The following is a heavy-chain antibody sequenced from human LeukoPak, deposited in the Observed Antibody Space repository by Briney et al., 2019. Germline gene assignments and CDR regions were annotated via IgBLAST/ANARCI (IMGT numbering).Heavy chain of an antibody. CDR3: ARDVVGAIDY. CDR1: GGSISSSSYY. D-gene: IGHD1-26*01. V-gene: IGHV4-39*02. Sequence: SETLSLTCTVSGGSISSSSYYWGWIRQPPGKGLEWIGSIYYSGSTYYNPSLKSRVTISVDTSKNQFFLKLSSVTAADTAVYYCARDVVGAIDYWGQGTLVTVSS. CDR2: IYYSGST. J-gene: IGHJ4*02.